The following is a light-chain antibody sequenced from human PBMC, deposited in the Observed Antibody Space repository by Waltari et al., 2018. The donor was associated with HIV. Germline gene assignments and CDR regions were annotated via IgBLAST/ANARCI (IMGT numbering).Light chain of an antibody. CDR1: SSDIGSYNL. CDR3: CSFAGSTSWV. CDR2: EVT. Sequence: QSALTHPASVSGSPVQSITFSCTGTSSDIGSYNLVSWYQQHPGKAPRLMIYEVTKRPSGVSYRLSGSKSGNTASLTISGLQAEDEADYYCCSFAGSTSWVFGGGTKLTVL. V-gene: IGLV2-23*02. J-gene: IGLJ3*02.